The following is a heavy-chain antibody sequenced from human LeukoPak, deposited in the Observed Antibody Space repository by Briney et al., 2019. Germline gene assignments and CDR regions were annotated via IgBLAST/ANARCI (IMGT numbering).Heavy chain of an antibody. CDR2: ISAYNGNT. V-gene: IGHV1-18*01. CDR3: ARVAHGDYVDY. CDR1: GYTLTSYG. Sequence: APVKVSCKASGYTLTSYGISWVRQAPGQGLEWMGWISAYNGNTNYAQKLQGRVTMTTDTSTSTAYMELRSLRSDDTAVYYCARVAHGDYVDYWGQGTLVTVSS. D-gene: IGHD4-17*01. J-gene: IGHJ4*02.